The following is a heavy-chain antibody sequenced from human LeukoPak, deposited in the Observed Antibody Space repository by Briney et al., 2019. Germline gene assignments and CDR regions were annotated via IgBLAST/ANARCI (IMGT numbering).Heavy chain of an antibody. CDR1: GFTFSSYE. Sequence: GGSLRLSCAASGFTFSSYEMNWVRQAPGKGLEWVSYISSSGSTIYYADSVKGRFTISRDNAKNTLYLQMNSLRAEDTAVYYCAKAGDFPYYYYMDVWGKGTTVTISS. D-gene: IGHD2/OR15-2a*01. J-gene: IGHJ6*03. CDR3: AKAGDFPYYYYMDV. V-gene: IGHV3-48*03. CDR2: ISSSGSTI.